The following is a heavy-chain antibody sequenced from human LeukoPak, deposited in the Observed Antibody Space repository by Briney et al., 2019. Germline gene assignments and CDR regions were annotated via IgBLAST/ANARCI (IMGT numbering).Heavy chain of an antibody. J-gene: IGHJ4*02. CDR2: ISSSTSTI. Sequence: GGSLRLSCAASGFTFSSYSMNWVRQAPGKGLEWVSYISSSTSTIYYADSVKGRFTISRDNAKNSLYLQINDQRAEDTAVYYCAKSSSSYYDTSGYLDYWGQGTLVTVSS. CDR3: AKSSSSYYDTSGYLDY. CDR1: GFTFSSYS. V-gene: IGHV3-48*01. D-gene: IGHD3-22*01.